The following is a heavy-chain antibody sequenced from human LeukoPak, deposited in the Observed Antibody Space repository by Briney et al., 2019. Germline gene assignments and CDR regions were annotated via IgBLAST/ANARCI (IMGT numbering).Heavy chain of an antibody. J-gene: IGHJ4*02. CDR3: ASRIAVSKFDY. CDR1: GGFISSTGYY. V-gene: IGHV4-39*07. D-gene: IGHD6-19*01. CDR2: IYYTGCN. Sequence: PSEPLSLTCTVYGGFISSTGYYWGWLRQPPGKGLEWLGYIYYTGCNYYHPSLKSRFTISVDTTKNPFSLRLSSVTAADTAVYYCASRIAVSKFDYWGQGTLVTVSS.